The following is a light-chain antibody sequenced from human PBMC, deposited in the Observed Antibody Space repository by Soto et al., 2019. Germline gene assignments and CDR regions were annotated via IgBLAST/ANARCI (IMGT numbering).Light chain of an antibody. CDR1: QTVSSH. J-gene: IGKJ1*01. CDR3: QQYHNWPPWT. CDR2: DTS. V-gene: IGKV3-15*01. Sequence: EIVMTQSPATLSVSPGERHTLSCRASQTVSSHLAWYQQKPCQAPRLXXYDTSTRPTGVPARFSGIESGTEFTLTIGSLQSDDFAVYYCQQYHNWPPWTFGQGTKVEIK.